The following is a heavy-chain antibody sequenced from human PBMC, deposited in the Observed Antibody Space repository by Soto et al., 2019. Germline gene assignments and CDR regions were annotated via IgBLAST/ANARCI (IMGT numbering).Heavy chain of an antibody. J-gene: IGHJ3*02. CDR1: GFTFSSYA. CDR3: AKDINDYGDYDAFDI. CDR2: ISGSGGST. V-gene: IGHV3-23*01. D-gene: IGHD4-17*01. Sequence: LWSAAPGFTFSSYAVGWVRQAPGKGLEWVSAISGSGGSTCYADSVKGRFTISRDNSKNTLYLQMNSLRAEDTAVYYCAKDINDYGDYDAFDIWGQGTMVTVS.